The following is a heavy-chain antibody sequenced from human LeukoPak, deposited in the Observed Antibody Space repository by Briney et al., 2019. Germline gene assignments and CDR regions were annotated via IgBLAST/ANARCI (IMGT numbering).Heavy chain of an antibody. CDR2: ISSSSGYI. D-gene: IGHD5-24*01. CDR3: ARAHNKDY. CDR1: GFTFSSYS. Sequence: GGSLRLSCAASGFTFSSYSMNWVRQAPGKGLEWVSSISSSSGYIYYADSVKGRFTISRDNAKNSLYLQMNSLRAEDTAVYYCARAHNKDYWGQGTLVTVSS. V-gene: IGHV3-21*01. J-gene: IGHJ4*02.